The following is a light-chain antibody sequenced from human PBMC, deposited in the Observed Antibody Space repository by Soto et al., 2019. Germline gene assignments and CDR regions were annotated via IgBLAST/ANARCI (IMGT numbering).Light chain of an antibody. Sequence: EIVLTQSPATLSLSPGERATLSCRASQSVSSYLAWYQQKPGQAPRLLIYDASNRATGIPARFSGSGSGTDFTLTISSLEPEDFAVYYCQQRSNWLTFGGGTRLEN. CDR1: QSVSSY. CDR2: DAS. V-gene: IGKV3-11*01. CDR3: QQRSNWLT. J-gene: IGKJ5*01.